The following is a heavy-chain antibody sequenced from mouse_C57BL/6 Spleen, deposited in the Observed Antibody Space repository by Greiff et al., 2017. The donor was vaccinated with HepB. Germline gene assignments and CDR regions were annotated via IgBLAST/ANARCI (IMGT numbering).Heavy chain of an antibody. CDR2: IYPGDGDT. J-gene: IGHJ3*01. CDR1: GYAFSSSW. V-gene: IGHV1-82*01. Sequence: VKLMESGPELVKPGASVKISCKASGYAFSSSWMNWVKQRPGKGLEWIGRIYPGDGDTNYNGKFKGKATLTADKSSSTAYMQLSSLTSEDSAVYFCAELSSWFAYWGQVTLVTVSA. CDR3: AELSSWFAY.